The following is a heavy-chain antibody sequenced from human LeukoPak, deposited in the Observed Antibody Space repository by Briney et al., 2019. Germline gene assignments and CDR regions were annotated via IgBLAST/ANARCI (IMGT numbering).Heavy chain of an antibody. V-gene: IGHV1-69*05. D-gene: IGHD1-26*01. CDR3: ARGPPSGSYLIDY. Sequence: ASVKVSCKASGGTFSSYAISWVRQAPGQGLEWMGGIIPIFGTANYAQKFQGRVTITTDESTSTAYMELSSLRSEDTAVYCCARGPPSGSYLIDYWGQGTLVTVSS. CDR1: GGTFSSYA. CDR2: IIPIFGTA. J-gene: IGHJ4*02.